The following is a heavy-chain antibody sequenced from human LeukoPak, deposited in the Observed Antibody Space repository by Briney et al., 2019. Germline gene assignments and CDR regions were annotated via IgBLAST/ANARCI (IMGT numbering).Heavy chain of an antibody. D-gene: IGHD3-22*01. CDR3: AKDRGDFDYYDSSGYPGDI. CDR2: ISGSGGST. V-gene: IGHV3-23*01. J-gene: IGHJ3*02. CDR1: GFTFSSYA. Sequence: PGGSLRLSCAASGFTFSSYAMSWVRQAPGKGPEWVSAISGSGGSTYYADSVKGRFTISRDNSKNTLYLQMNSLRAEDTAVYYCAKDRGDFDYYDSSGYPGDIWGQGTMVTVSS.